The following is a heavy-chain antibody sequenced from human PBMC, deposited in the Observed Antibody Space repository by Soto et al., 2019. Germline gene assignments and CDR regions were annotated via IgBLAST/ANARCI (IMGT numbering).Heavy chain of an antibody. Sequence: EMQMVESGGGLVQPGGSLRLSCEGSGLTFRNDWWSWVRQAPGKGLEWVANINQDGSERYYVDSVRGRFTISRDNVENSLYLQLNSLRPEDTAVYYCAVYGYGVSAAAYWGQGTLVTVSS. CDR1: GLTFRNDW. J-gene: IGHJ4*02. CDR3: AVYGYGVSAAAY. V-gene: IGHV3-7*03. CDR2: INQDGSER. D-gene: IGHD4-17*01.